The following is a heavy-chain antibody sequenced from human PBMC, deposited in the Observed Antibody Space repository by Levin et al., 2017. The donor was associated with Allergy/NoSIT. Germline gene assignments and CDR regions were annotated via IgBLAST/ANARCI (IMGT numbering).Heavy chain of an antibody. CDR2: ISSSSSTI. CDR3: ARDRPYYDFWSGYHGVGWFDP. D-gene: IGHD3-3*01. J-gene: IGHJ5*02. Sequence: QPGESLKISCAASGFTFSSYSMNWVRQAPGKGLEWVSYISSSSSTIYYADSVKGRFTISRDNAKNSLYLQMNSLRAEDTAVYYCARDRPYYDFWSGYHGVGWFDPWGQGTLVTVSS. V-gene: IGHV3-48*01. CDR1: GFTFSSYS.